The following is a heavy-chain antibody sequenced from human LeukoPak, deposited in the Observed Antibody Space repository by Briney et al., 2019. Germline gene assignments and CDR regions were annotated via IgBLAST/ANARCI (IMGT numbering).Heavy chain of an antibody. D-gene: IGHD4-11*01. Sequence: GGSLRLSCAASGFTFNRYAMSWVRQAPGKGLEWVSVITGSGGNTYHADSVKGRLTVSRDNSKNTLYLHMNSLRAEDTAVYHCAKGPNDDSNYLFDHVGQGTLITVSS. J-gene: IGHJ5*02. V-gene: IGHV3-23*01. CDR2: ITGSGGNT. CDR3: AKGPNDDSNYLFDH. CDR1: GFTFNRYA.